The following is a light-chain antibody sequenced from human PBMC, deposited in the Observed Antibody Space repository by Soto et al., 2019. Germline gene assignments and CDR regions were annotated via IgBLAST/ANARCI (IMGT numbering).Light chain of an antibody. V-gene: IGKV3-20*01. J-gene: IGKJ1*01. Sequence: EIVMTQSPATLSVSPWERATLSCRASQSVSSNLAWYQQKPGQAPRLLIYGASDRATGIPDRFSGSGSGTDFTLTISRLEPEDFAVYYCQQYGSSQRTFGQGTKVDIK. CDR1: QSVSSN. CDR2: GAS. CDR3: QQYGSSQRT.